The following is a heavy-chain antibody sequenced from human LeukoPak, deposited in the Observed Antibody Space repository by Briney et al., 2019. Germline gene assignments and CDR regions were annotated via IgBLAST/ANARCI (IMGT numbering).Heavy chain of an antibody. D-gene: IGHD3-10*01. Sequence: SVKVSCKASGGTFSSYAISWVRQAPGQGLEWMGRIIPILGIANYAQKFQGRVTITADKSTSTAYMELSSLRSEDTAVYYCARDFRITMVRGAPNWFDPWGQGTLVTVSS. CDR3: ARDFRITMVRGAPNWFDP. CDR2: IIPILGIA. J-gene: IGHJ5*02. CDR1: GGTFSSYA. V-gene: IGHV1-69*04.